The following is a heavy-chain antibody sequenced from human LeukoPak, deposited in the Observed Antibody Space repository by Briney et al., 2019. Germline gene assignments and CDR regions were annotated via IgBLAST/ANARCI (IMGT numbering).Heavy chain of an antibody. V-gene: IGHV4-4*02. CDR3: ARVITSGYYFFDS. D-gene: IGHD3-22*01. J-gene: IGHJ4*02. CDR1: GGSISSSYW. Sequence: PSETLSLTCAVSGGSISSSYWWSWVRQPPGKGLEWIGEVYHSGSTYYNPSLKSRVTISVDTSKNQFSLNLSSVTAADTAVYYCARVITSGYYFFDSWGQGTLVTVSS. CDR2: VYHSGST.